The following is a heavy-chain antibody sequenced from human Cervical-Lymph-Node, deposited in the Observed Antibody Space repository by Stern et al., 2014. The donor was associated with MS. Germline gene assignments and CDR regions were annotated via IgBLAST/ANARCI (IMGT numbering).Heavy chain of an antibody. V-gene: IGHV1-8*01. J-gene: IGHJ3*02. CDR3: ARRSCAARPTSCAFDI. D-gene: IGHD6-6*01. CDR2: MNPNSGNI. Sequence: VQLVQSGAEVKKPGASVKVSCKASGYTFTSYDINWVRQATGQALEWMGWMNPNSGNIGYAQKFQGRVTMTRNTSISTAYMELSSLRSEDTAVYYCARRSCAARPTSCAFDIWGQGTMVTVSS. CDR1: GYTFTSYD.